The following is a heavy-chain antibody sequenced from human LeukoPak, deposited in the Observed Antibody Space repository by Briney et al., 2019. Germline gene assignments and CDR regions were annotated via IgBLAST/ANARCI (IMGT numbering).Heavy chain of an antibody. J-gene: IGHJ4*02. CDR3: ARDLRGWGSSWFDY. CDR2: IYYSGST. Sequence: SETLSLTCTVSGGSISSYYWSWIRQPPGKGLEWIGYIYYSGSTNYNPSPKSRVTISVDTSKNQFSLKLSSVTAADTAVYYCARDLRGWGSSWFDYWGQGTLVTVSS. D-gene: IGHD6-13*01. V-gene: IGHV4-59*01. CDR1: GGSISSYY.